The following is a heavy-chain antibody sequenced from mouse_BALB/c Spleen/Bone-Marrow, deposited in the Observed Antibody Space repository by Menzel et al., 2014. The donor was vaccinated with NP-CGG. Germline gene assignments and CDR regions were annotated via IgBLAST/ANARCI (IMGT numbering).Heavy chain of an antibody. Sequence: VQLQQSGPGLVAPSQTLSITCTVSGLSLTSYGVHWVRQPPGKGLEWLGVIWNDGSTTYNSALKSRLSISKDNSKSQVFLKMNSLQTDDAAMYYCARTGFDYWGQGTTLAVSS. V-gene: IGHV2-6*02. D-gene: IGHD4-1*01. CDR2: IWNDGST. J-gene: IGHJ2*01. CDR3: ARTGFDY. CDR1: GLSLTSYG.